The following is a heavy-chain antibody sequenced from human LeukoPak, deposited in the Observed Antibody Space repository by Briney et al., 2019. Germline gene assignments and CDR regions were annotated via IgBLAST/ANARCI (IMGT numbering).Heavy chain of an antibody. CDR3: ARRMYSSSSPDY. CDR2: INPNSGGT. V-gene: IGHV1-2*02. D-gene: IGHD6-6*01. CDR1: GYTFTGYY. J-gene: IGHJ4*02. Sequence: ASVTVSCKASGYTFTGYYMHWVRQAPGQGLDWMGWINPNSGGTNYAQKFQGRVTMTRDTSISTAYMELSRLRSDDTAVYYCARRMYSSSSPDYWGQGTLVTVSS.